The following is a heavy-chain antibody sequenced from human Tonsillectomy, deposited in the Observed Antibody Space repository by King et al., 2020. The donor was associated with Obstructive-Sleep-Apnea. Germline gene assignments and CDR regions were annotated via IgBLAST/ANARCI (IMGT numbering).Heavy chain of an antibody. Sequence: VQLQQWGAGLLKPSETLSLTCAVYGGSFSGYYWSWIRQPPGKGLEWIGEINHSGSTNYNPSLKSRVTISVDTSKNQFSLKLSSVTAAETAVYYCATSVYCSSTSCYPFDYWGQGTLVTVSS. V-gene: IGHV4-34*01. CDR1: GGSFSGYY. CDR3: ATSVYCSSTSCYPFDY. D-gene: IGHD2-2*01. CDR2: INHSGST. J-gene: IGHJ4*02.